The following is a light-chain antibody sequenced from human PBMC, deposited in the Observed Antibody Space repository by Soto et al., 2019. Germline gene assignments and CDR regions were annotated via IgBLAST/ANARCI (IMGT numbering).Light chain of an antibody. Sequence: EIVMTQSPVTLSVSPGEGATLSCRASQSVSSNLAWYQQKPGQAPRLLIYGASTRATGIPARFSGNGSGTEFTLTISSLQPEDFATYYCQQTYSFPLTCGGGTKVEMK. V-gene: IGKV3-15*01. CDR1: QSVSSN. CDR2: GAS. CDR3: QQTYSFPLT. J-gene: IGKJ4*01.